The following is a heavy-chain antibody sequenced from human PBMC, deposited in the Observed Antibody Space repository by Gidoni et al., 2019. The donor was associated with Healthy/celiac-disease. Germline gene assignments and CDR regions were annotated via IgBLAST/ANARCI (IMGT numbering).Heavy chain of an antibody. CDR3: ARGEEQWLVLDY. D-gene: IGHD6-19*01. CDR1: GGSFSGYY. V-gene: IGHV4-34*01. J-gene: IGHJ4*02. CDR2: INHSGST. Sequence: QVQLQQWGAGLLKPSETLSLTCAVYGGSFSGYYWSWIRPPPGKGLEWIGEINHSGSTNYNPSLKSRVTISVDTSKNQFSRKLSSVTAADTAVYYCARGEEQWLVLDYWGQGTLVTVSS.